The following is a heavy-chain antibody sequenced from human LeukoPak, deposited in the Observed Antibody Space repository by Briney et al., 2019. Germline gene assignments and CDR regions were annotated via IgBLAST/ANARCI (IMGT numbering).Heavy chain of an antibody. Sequence: SETLSLTCTVSGGSISSGSYYWSWIRQPAGKGLEWIGRIYTSGSTNYNPSLKCRVTMSVDTSKNQFFLKLSSVTAADTAVYYCARGHSIAARRGHDYWGQGTLVTVSS. CDR3: ARGHSIAARRGHDY. CDR2: IYTSGST. J-gene: IGHJ4*02. D-gene: IGHD6-6*01. CDR1: GGSISSGSYY. V-gene: IGHV4-61*02.